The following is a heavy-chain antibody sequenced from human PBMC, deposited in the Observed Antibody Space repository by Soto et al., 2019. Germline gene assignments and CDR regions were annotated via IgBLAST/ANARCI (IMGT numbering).Heavy chain of an antibody. J-gene: IGHJ4*02. D-gene: IGHD5-12*01. CDR1: GFTFSSYG. CDR3: AKELEMATTKIDY. V-gene: IGHV3-30*18. CDR2: ISYDGSNK. Sequence: GGSLRLSCAASGFTFSSYGMHWVRQAPGKGLEWVAVISYDGSNKYYADSVKGRFTISRDNSKNTLYLQMNSLRAEDTAVYYCAKELEMATTKIDYWGQGTLVTVSS.